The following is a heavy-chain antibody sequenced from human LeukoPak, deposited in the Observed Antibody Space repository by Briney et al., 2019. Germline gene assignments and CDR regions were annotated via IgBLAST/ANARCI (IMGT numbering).Heavy chain of an antibody. Sequence: GGSLRLSCAASGFTFSDHYMDWVRQAPGKGLEWVARTRNKANSYTTEYAASVKGRFNISRDESKNSLYLKMNSLKTEDKAVYYWARDGGTSKYGAFDIWGQGTMVTVSS. CDR2: TRNKANSYTT. CDR1: GFTFSDHY. CDR3: ARDGGTSKYGAFDI. D-gene: IGHD4-11*01. V-gene: IGHV3-72*01. J-gene: IGHJ3*02.